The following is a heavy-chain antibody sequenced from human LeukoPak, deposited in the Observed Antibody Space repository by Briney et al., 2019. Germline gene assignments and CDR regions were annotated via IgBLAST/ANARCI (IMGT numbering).Heavy chain of an antibody. CDR2: MYNSEST. Sequence: SETLSLTCTVSGGSISSYFWSWIRQPPGKGLEWIGYMYNSESTNYNPSLKSRVTISVDSSKNQFSPKLSSVTAADTAVYYCARHREAAAFSGFDYWGQGTLVTVSS. D-gene: IGHD6-13*01. J-gene: IGHJ4*02. V-gene: IGHV4-59*08. CDR3: ARHREAAAFSGFDY. CDR1: GGSISSYF.